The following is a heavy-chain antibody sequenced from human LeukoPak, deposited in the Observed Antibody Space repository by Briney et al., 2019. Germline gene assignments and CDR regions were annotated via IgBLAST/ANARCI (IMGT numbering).Heavy chain of an antibody. CDR1: GFTFSRYW. CDR3: ARDVSDENDSASRIRLDY. CDR2: IQQDGREK. D-gene: IGHD2-15*01. J-gene: IGHJ4*02. V-gene: IGHV3-7*01. Sequence: GGSLRLSCAASGFTFSRYWLTWVRQAPGKGLEWVANIQQDGREKHYVDSVKGRFTISRDNAKNSLYLQMNSLRAEDTAMYYCARDVSDENDSASRIRLDYWGQGTLVTVSS.